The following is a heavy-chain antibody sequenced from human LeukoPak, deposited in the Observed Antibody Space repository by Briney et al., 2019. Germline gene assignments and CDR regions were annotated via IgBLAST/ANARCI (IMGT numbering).Heavy chain of an antibody. Sequence: PSQTLSLTCTVSGGSISSGGYYWSWIRQHPGKGLEWIGYIHSSGATVYKTPPFESRAAMSVDTSQNQVSLQLRSVTAADTAVYYCARELGRLVDYWGRGTLVIVSS. CDR1: GGSISSGGYY. D-gene: IGHD6-19*01. CDR3: ARELGRLVDY. V-gene: IGHV4-31*03. J-gene: IGHJ4*02. CDR2: IHSSGAT.